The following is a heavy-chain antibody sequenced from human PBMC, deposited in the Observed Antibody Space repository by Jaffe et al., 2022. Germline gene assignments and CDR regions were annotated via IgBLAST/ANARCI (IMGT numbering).Heavy chain of an antibody. Sequence: QVQLQQWGAGLLKPSETLSLTCAVYGGSFSGYYWSWIRQPPGKGLEWIGEINHSGSTNYNPSLKSRVTISVDTSKNQFSLKLSSVTAADTAVYYCARVHRGPYSQWLGAKYMDVWGKGTTVTVSS. J-gene: IGHJ6*03. CDR3: ARVHRGPYSQWLGAKYMDV. CDR2: INHSGST. CDR1: GGSFSGYY. D-gene: IGHD6-19*01. V-gene: IGHV4-34*01.